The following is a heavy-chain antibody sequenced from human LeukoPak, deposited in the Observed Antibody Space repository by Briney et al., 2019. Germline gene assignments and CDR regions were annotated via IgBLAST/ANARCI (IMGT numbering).Heavy chain of an antibody. CDR3: ARHVGPRSIAARPGRVKNWFDP. Sequence: SETLSLTCTVSGGSISSSSYYWGWIRQPPGKGLEWIGSIYYSGSTYYNPSLKSRVTISVDTSKNQFSLKLSSVTAADTAVYYCARHVGPRSIAARPGRVKNWFDPWGQGTLVTVSS. CDR1: GGSISSSSYY. D-gene: IGHD6-6*01. J-gene: IGHJ5*02. CDR2: IYYSGST. V-gene: IGHV4-39*01.